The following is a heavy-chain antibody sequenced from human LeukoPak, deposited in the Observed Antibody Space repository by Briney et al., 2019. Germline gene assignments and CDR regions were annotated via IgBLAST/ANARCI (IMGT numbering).Heavy chain of an antibody. V-gene: IGHV4-38-2*01. CDR1: GYSISSGYY. CDR3: ARYSDVTYFDY. Sequence: SETLSLTCSVSGYSISSGYYWAWIRQPPGKGLEWIASIYYSGSTNYNPSLKSRVTISVDTSKNQFSLKLSSVTAADTAVYYCARYSDVTYFDYWGQGTLVTVSS. J-gene: IGHJ4*02. CDR2: IYYSGST. D-gene: IGHD2-21*01.